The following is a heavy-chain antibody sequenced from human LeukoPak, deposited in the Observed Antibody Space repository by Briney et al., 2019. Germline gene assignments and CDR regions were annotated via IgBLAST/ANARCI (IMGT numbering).Heavy chain of an antibody. J-gene: IGHJ6*02. CDR3: AKDPIAVAGNNYYRMYV. CDR1: GFTFSRYG. CDR2: ISSDGTNT. Sequence: PGRSLRLSCAASGFTFSRYGMYWVRQAPGQGLEWVAVISSDGTNTYYADSVKGRFPIPRHNSKNTLYLQMNSLRAEDTAVYYCAKDPIAVAGNNYYRMYVWGQGTTVSVSS. D-gene: IGHD6-19*01. V-gene: IGHV3-30*18.